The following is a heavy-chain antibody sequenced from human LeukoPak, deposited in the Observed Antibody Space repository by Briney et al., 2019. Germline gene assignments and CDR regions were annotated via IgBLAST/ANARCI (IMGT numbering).Heavy chain of an antibody. Sequence: LGGSLRLSCAASGFTFSSYGMHWVRQAPGKGLEWVAFIRYDGSNKYYADSVKGRFTISRDNSKNTLYLQMNSLRAEDTAVYYCAKDMDSTSRGYSSSWFSPHFGYWGQGTLVTVSS. CDR1: GFTFSSYG. J-gene: IGHJ4*02. CDR2: IRYDGSNK. CDR3: AKDMDSTSRGYSSSWFSPHFGY. D-gene: IGHD6-13*01. V-gene: IGHV3-30*02.